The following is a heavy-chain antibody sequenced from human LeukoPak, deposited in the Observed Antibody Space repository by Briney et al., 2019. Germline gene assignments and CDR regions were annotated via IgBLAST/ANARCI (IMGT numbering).Heavy chain of an antibody. CDR1: GGSISSGSYY. J-gene: IGHJ4*02. CDR2: IYTSGST. Sequence: SQTLSLTXTVSGGSISSGSYYWSWIRQPAGKGLEWIGRIYTSGSTNYNPSLKSRVTISVDTSKNQSSLKLSSVTAADTAVYYCARRRNYYDSSFFDYWGQGTLVTVSS. D-gene: IGHD3-22*01. CDR3: ARRRNYYDSSFFDY. V-gene: IGHV4-61*02.